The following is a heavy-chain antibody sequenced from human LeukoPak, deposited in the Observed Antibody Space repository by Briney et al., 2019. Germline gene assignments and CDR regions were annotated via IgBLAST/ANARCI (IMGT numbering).Heavy chain of an antibody. CDR3: ARGMWDGSYSNFDY. Sequence: ASVKVSCKVSGYTLTELSMHWVRQAPGKGLEWMGGFDPEDGETIYAQKFQGRVTMTEDTSTDTAYMELSRLRSDDTAVYYCARGMWDGSYSNFDYWGQGTLVTVSS. D-gene: IGHD1-26*01. J-gene: IGHJ4*02. CDR2: FDPEDGET. CDR1: GYTLTELS. V-gene: IGHV1-24*01.